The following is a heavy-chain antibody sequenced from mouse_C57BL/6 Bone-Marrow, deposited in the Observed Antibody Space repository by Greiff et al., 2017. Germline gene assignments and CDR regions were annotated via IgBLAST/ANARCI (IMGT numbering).Heavy chain of an antibody. Sequence: VHLVESGPGLVAPSQSLSITCTVSGFSLTSYAISWVRQPPGKGLEWLGVIWPGGGTNYNSALKSRLSISKDNSKRQVFLKMNSLQTDDTARYYCARNAFSYDGYLYWYFDVWGTGTTVTVAS. D-gene: IGHD2-3*01. CDR2: IWPGGGT. J-gene: IGHJ1*03. V-gene: IGHV2-9-1*01. CDR1: GFSLTSYA. CDR3: ARNAFSYDGYLYWYFDV.